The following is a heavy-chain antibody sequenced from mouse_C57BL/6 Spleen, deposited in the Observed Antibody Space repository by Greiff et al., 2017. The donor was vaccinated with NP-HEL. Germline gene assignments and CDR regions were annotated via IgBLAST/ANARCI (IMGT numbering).Heavy chain of an antibody. CDR1: GYTFTDHT. D-gene: IGHD2-4*01. Sequence: VQLQQSDAELVKPGASVKISCKVSGYTFTDHTIHWMKQRPEQGLEWIGYIYPRDGSTKYNEKFKGKATLTADKSSSTADMQLNSLTSDDSAVYFCASRDDYGHYFDYWGQGTTLTVSS. CDR3: ASRDDYGHYFDY. J-gene: IGHJ2*01. CDR2: IYPRDGST. V-gene: IGHV1-78*01.